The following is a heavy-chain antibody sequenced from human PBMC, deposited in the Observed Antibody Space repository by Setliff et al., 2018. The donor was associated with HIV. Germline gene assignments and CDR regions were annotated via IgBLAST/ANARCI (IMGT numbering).Heavy chain of an antibody. CDR3: ARGALLAVFDFDH. CDR1: GYTFTTYS. CDR2: INVGNGDT. J-gene: IGHJ4*01. Sequence: ASVKVSCKASGYTFTTYSLHWMRQAPGQSLEWMGWINVGNGDTKYSQDLQGRITITRDTSANTAYMELSRLRSDDTAVYFCARGALLAVFDFDHWGHGTLVTVSS. V-gene: IGHV1-3*01. D-gene: IGHD3-10*01.